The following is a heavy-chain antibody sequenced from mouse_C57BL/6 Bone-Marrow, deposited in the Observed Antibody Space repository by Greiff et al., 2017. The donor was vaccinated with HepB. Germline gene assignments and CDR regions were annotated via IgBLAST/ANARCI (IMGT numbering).Heavy chain of an antibody. V-gene: IGHV1-76*01. Sequence: VQLQQSGAELVRPGASVKLSCKASGYTFTDYYINWVKQRPGQGLEWIARIYPGSGNTYYNEKFKGKATLTAEKSSSTAYMQLSSLTSEDSAVYLCARESDYDPYAMDYWGQGTSVTVSS. CDR1: GYTFTDYY. CDR2: IYPGSGNT. D-gene: IGHD2-4*01. J-gene: IGHJ4*01. CDR3: ARESDYDPYAMDY.